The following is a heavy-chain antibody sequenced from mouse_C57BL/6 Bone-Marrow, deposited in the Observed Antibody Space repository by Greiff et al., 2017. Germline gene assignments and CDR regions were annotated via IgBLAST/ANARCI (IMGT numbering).Heavy chain of an antibody. CDR1: GFTFSSYA. D-gene: IGHD6-2*01. CDR2: ISDGGSYT. CDR3: ASLFKKGY. V-gene: IGHV5-4*03. J-gene: IGHJ2*01. Sequence: EVKVVDSGGGLVKPGGSLKLSCAASGFTFSSYAMSWVRQTPEKRLEWVATISDGGSYTYYPDNVKGRFTISRDNAKNNLYLQMSHLKSEDTAMYYCASLFKKGYWGQGTTLTVSS.